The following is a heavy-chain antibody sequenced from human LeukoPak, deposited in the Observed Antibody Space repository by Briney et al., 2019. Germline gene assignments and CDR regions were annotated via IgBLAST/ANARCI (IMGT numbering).Heavy chain of an antibody. CDR2: IVVGSGNT. Sequence: TSVKVSCKASGFTFTSSAMQWVRQARGQRLEWIGWIVVGSGNTNYEQKFQERVTITRDMSTSTAYMELSSLRSEDTAVYYCAAFDNYYDSSGYDGWGQGTLVTVSS. D-gene: IGHD3-22*01. J-gene: IGHJ4*02. CDR3: AAFDNYYDSSGYDG. CDR1: GFTFTSSA. V-gene: IGHV1-58*02.